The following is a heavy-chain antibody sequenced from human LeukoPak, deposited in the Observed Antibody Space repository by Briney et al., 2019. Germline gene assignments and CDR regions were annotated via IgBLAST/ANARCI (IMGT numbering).Heavy chain of an antibody. Sequence: GASVKVSCKASGYSFTSNYIHWVRQAPGQGLEWMGMIYPRDGSTSYAQKFQGRVTVTRDTSTSTVYMELSSLRSEDTAVYYCARGGPPDVYGSGSSPLDYWGQGTLVTVSS. J-gene: IGHJ4*02. CDR1: GYSFTSNY. D-gene: IGHD3-10*01. CDR3: ARGGPPDVYGSGSSPLDY. V-gene: IGHV1-46*01. CDR2: IYPRDGST.